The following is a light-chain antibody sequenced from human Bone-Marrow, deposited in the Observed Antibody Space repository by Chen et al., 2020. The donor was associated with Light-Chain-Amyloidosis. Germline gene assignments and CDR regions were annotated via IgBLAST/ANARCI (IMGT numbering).Light chain of an antibody. CDR3: SSYTITNTLV. J-gene: IGLJ1*01. Sequence: QSALTQPASVSGSPGQSITISCTGTSSDVGGDNHVSWYQQHPDKAPKLMIYEVTNRPSWVPDRFSGAKSDNTAYRTISGLQTEDEADYFCSSYTITNTLVFGSGTRVTVL. CDR2: EVT. V-gene: IGLV2-14*01. CDR1: SSDVGGDNH.